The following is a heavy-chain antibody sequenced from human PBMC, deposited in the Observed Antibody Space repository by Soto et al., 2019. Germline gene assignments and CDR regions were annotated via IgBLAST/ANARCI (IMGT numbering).Heavy chain of an antibody. V-gene: IGHV4-31*03. CDR2: IYYSGST. Sequence: QVQLQESGPGLVKPSQTLSLTCTVSGGSISSGGYYWSWIRQHPGKGLEWIGYIYYSGSTYYNPSLKSRVTISVDTSKNQFSLKLSSVTAADTAVYYCAREDIAVVPAAIFYYYYYMDVWGKGTTVTVSS. CDR1: GGSISSGGYY. D-gene: IGHD2-2*02. J-gene: IGHJ6*03. CDR3: AREDIAVVPAAIFYYYYYMDV.